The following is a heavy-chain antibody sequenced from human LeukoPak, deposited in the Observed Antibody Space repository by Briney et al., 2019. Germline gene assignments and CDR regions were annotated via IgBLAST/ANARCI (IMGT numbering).Heavy chain of an antibody. CDR2: INPNSGGT. CDR1: GYTFTGYY. J-gene: IGHJ6*02. Sequence: ASVKVSCKASGYTFTGYYMHWVRQAPGQGLEWMGWINPNSGGTNYAQKFQGRVTMTGDTSISTAYMELSRLRSDDTAVYYCARDRFWSGTYPDYYGMDVWGQGTTVTVSS. V-gene: IGHV1-2*02. D-gene: IGHD3-3*01. CDR3: ARDRFWSGTYPDYYGMDV.